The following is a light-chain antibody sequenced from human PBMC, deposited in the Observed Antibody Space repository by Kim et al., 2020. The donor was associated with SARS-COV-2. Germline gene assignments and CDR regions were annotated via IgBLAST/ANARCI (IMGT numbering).Light chain of an antibody. CDR2: GTS. CDR3: QQYGGSPT. J-gene: IGKJ1*01. CDR1: QSVSSSY. V-gene: IGKV3-20*01. Sequence: PGERATLSCSASQSVSSSYFAWYQQKPGQAPRLLIYGTSSRATGIPDRFSGSGSATHFSLTISRLEPEDFAVYFCQQYGGSPTFGQGTKVDI.